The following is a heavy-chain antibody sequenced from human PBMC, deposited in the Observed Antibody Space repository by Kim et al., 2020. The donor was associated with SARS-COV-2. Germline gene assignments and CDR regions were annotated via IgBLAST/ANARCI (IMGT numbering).Heavy chain of an antibody. Sequence: GGSLRLSCAASGFTFSSYSMNWVRQAPGKGLEWVSSISSSSSYIYYADSVKGRFTISRDNAKNSLYLQMNSLRAEDTAVYYCARDPGVLLWFGEQWDYYYYYGMDVWGQGTTVTVSS. CDR3: ARDPGVLLWFGEQWDYYYYYGMDV. D-gene: IGHD3-10*01. V-gene: IGHV3-21*01. J-gene: IGHJ6*02. CDR2: ISSSSSYI. CDR1: GFTFSSYS.